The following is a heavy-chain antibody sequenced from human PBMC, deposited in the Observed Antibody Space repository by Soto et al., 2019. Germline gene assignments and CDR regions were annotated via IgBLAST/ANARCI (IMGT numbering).Heavy chain of an antibody. CDR3: GYYDSSGCYSGHY. CDR2: IIPIFGTA. V-gene: IGHV1-69*13. J-gene: IGHJ4*02. CDR1: GGTFSSYA. Sequence: SVKVSCKASGGTFSSYAISWVRQAPGQGLEWMGGIIPIFGTANYAQKFQGRVTITADESTSTAYMELSSLRSEDTAVYYCGYYDSSGCYSGHYWGQGTLVTVSS. D-gene: IGHD3-22*01.